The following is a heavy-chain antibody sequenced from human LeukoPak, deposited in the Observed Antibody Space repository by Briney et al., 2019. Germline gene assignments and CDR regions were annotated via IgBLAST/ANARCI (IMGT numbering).Heavy chain of an antibody. CDR3: AKAIVLMVYAIGSGFDY. Sequence: PGGSLRLSCAASGFTFSSYEMNWVRQAPGKGLEWVSYISSSGSTIYYADSVKGRFTISRDNSKNTLYLQMNSLRAEDTAVYYCAKAIVLMVYAIGSGFDYWGQGTLVTVSS. CDR2: ISSSGSTI. D-gene: IGHD2-8*01. J-gene: IGHJ4*02. CDR1: GFTFSSYE. V-gene: IGHV3-48*03.